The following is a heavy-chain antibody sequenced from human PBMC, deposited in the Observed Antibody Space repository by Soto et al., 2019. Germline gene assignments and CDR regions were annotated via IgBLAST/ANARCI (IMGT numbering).Heavy chain of an antibody. CDR2: ISGSGGST. CDR3: AKDLKAAPKESKYYYYYYGMDV. Sequence: GGSLRLSCAASGFTFSSYAMSWVRQAPGKGLEWVSAISGSGGSTYYADSVKGRFTISRDNSKNTLYLQMNSLRAEDTAVYYCAKDLKAAPKESKYYYYYYGMDVWGQGTTVTVSS. CDR1: GFTFSSYA. J-gene: IGHJ6*02. V-gene: IGHV3-23*01. D-gene: IGHD6-6*01.